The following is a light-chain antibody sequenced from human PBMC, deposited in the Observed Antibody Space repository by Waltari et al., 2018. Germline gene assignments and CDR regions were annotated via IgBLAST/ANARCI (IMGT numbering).Light chain of an antibody. Sequence: SFELTQPPSVSVSPGQTASISCSGDKWGDEYVCWYQQKPGQSPLLVIYEDNQRPSGIPARFSGSNSGNTATLTISGTQAVDEADYCCQAWVSSTGVVFGGGTKLTVL. CDR1: KWGDEY. CDR3: QAWVSSTGVV. V-gene: IGLV3-1*01. J-gene: IGLJ2*01. CDR2: EDN.